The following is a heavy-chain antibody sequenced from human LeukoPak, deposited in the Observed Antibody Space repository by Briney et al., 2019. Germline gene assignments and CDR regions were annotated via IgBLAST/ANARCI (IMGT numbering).Heavy chain of an antibody. V-gene: IGHV4-38-2*02. CDR3: ATRKGSSGWYPLDYYYYMDV. D-gene: IGHD6-19*01. CDR1: GYSISSGCY. CDR2: IYHSGST. Sequence: SETLSLTCTVSGYSISSGCYWGWIRQPPGKGLEWIGSIYHSGSTYYNPSLKSRVTISVDTSKNQFSLKLSSVTAADTAVYYCATRKGSSGWYPLDYYYYMDVWGKGTTVTVSS. J-gene: IGHJ6*03.